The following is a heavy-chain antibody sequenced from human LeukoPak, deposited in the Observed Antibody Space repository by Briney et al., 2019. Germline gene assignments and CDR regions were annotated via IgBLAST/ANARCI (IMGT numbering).Heavy chain of an antibody. J-gene: IGHJ4*02. CDR1: GGSISSYY. Sequence: PSESLSLTCTVSGGSISSYYWSWIRQPPGKGLEWIGYIYYSGSTNYNPSLKSRVTISVDKSKNQLSLKLSSVTAADTAVYYCARGSQQLGGNDYWGQGTLVTVSS. D-gene: IGHD6-13*01. CDR3: ARGSQQLGGNDY. CDR2: IYYSGST. V-gene: IGHV4-59*12.